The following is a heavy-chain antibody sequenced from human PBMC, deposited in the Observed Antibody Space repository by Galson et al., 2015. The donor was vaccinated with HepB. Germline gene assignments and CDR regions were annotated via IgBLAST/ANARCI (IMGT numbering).Heavy chain of an antibody. CDR2: ISSDGSKR. J-gene: IGHJ4*02. D-gene: IGHD5-24*01. Sequence: SLRLSCAASGFTFSNYDMHWVRQAPGKGLEWVAIISSDGSKRYYVGSVTGRFTLSRDNSKNTLYLQMNSLRAEDKAVYYCANLPRGEMGTPPGDYWGQGTLVTVSS. V-gene: IGHV3-30*18. CDR1: GFTFSNYD. CDR3: ANLPRGEMGTPPGDY.